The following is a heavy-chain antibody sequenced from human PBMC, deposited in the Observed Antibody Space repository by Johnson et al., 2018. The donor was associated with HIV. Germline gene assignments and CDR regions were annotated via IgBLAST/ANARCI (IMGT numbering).Heavy chain of an antibody. CDR2: ISYDGSYK. V-gene: IGHV3-30*04. J-gene: IGHJ3*02. Sequence: QVQLLESGGGVVQPGRSLRLSCAASGFTFSSYAMHWVRQAPGKGLEWVAVISYDGSYKYYADSVKGRFTISRDNSKNTLYLQMNSLGAEDTAVYYCARERHAFDIWGQGTMVTVSS. CDR1: GFTFSSYA. CDR3: ARERHAFDI.